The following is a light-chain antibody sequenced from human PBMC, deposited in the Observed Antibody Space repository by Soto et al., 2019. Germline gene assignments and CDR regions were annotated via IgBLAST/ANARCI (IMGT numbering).Light chain of an antibody. J-gene: IGKJ2*01. CDR2: KAS. CDR1: QGIRTW. V-gene: IGKV1-5*03. Sequence: DIQMTQSPSTLSASVGDRVTITCRASQGIRTWLAWYQQKPGKAPKVLIYKASTLESGVPSRFSGSGSGTEFTLSISSLQPDDVATYYCQHYNGFPYTFGQGTKLEIK. CDR3: QHYNGFPYT.